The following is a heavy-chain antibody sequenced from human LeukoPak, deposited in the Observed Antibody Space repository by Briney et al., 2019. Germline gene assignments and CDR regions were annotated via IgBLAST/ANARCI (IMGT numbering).Heavy chain of an antibody. CDR1: GGSFSGYY. CDR2: INHSGST. CDR3: ASREDYYYYYGMDV. Sequence: PSETLSLTCAVYGGSFSGYYWSWIRQPPVKGLEWIGEINHSGSTNYNPSLKSRVTISVDTSKNQFSLKLSSVTAADTAVYYCASREDYYYYYGMDVWGQGTTVTVSS. J-gene: IGHJ6*02. V-gene: IGHV4-34*01.